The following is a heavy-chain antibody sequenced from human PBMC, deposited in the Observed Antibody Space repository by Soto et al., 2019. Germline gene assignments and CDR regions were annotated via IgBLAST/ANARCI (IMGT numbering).Heavy chain of an antibody. CDR2: TYYRSKWDN. J-gene: IGHJ6*02. D-gene: IGHD3-9*01. Sequence: SQTLSLNCAISGDSVSSNSAAWNWIRQSPSIGLECLGRTYYRSKWDNEYAVSLKSRITINPDTAKNQFSLQLNSVTPEDTAVYYCPRTLRYFDWLLSYYYYGMDXWGQGTTVTVS. CDR3: PRTLRYFDWLLSYYYYGMDX. V-gene: IGHV6-1*01. CDR1: GDSVSSNSAA.